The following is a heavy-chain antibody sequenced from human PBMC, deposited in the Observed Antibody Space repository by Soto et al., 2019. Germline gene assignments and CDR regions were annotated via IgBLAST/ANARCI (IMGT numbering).Heavy chain of an antibody. J-gene: IGHJ4*02. CDR1: GFTFSSYA. V-gene: IGHV3-23*01. D-gene: IGHD6-19*01. CDR3: AKDREQWLLTFGDY. CDR2: ISGSGGST. Sequence: EVQLLESGGGLVQPGGSLRLSCAASGFTFSSYAMSWVRQAPGKGLEWVSAISGSGGSTYYADYVKGRFTISRDNSKNTLYLQMNSLRAEDTAVYYCAKDREQWLLTFGDYWGQGTLVTVSS.